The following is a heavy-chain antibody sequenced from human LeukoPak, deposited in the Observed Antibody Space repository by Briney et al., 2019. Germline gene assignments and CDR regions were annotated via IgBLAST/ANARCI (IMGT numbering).Heavy chain of an antibody. J-gene: IGHJ4*02. V-gene: IGHV1-2*02. D-gene: IGHD6-19*01. CDR3: ATLRRSGWYIGD. CDR2: INPYSGGT. CDR1: GYTFTDYY. Sequence: GASVKVSCKASGYTFTDYYIHWVRQAPGQGLAWMGWINPYSGGTNYAEKFQGRVTMTRDTSITTAYMELSSLRSDDTAIYYCATLRRSGWYIGDWGQGTLVTVSS.